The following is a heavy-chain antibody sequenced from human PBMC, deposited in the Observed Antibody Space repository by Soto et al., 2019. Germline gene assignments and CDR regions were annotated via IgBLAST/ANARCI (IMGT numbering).Heavy chain of an antibody. CDR2: IYYSGST. CDR3: AREGAGIAAAGTRAYYYYGMDV. J-gene: IGHJ6*02. Sequence: SETLSLTCTVSGGSISSYYWSWIRQPPGKGLEWIGYIYYSGSTNYNPSLKSRVTISVDTSKNQFPLKLSSVTAADTAVYYCAREGAGIAAAGTRAYYYYGMDVWGQGTTVTVSS. V-gene: IGHV4-59*01. CDR1: GGSISSYY. D-gene: IGHD6-13*01.